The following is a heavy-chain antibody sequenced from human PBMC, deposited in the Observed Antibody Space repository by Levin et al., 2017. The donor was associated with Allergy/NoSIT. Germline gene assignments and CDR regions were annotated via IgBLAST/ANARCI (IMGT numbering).Heavy chain of an antibody. CDR1: GFTFSNAW. J-gene: IGHJ5*02. CDR2: IKSKTDGGTT. D-gene: IGHD3-10*01. CDR3: ITISPVFFGALDWFDP. Sequence: SGGSLRLSCAASGFTFSNAWMSWVRQAPGKGLEWVGRIKSKTDGGTTNYAAPVKGRFTISRDDSKNILYLEMNSLKTEDTAVYYCITISPVFFGALDWFDPRGQGTLVTVSS. V-gene: IGHV3-15*05.